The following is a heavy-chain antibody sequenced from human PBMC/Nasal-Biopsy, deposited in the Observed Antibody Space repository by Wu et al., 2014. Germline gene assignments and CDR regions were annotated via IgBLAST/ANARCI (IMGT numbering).Heavy chain of an antibody. Sequence: TLSLTCTVSGGSVSSDSYYWSWIRQPAGKGLEWIGHLQTSGSTNYNPSLKSRVTISVDTSKNQFSLKLSSVTAADTAVYYCARDTVMSYCGDGCHSSYFDYWGQGTLVTVSS. CDR2: LQTSGST. D-gene: IGHD2-21*02. CDR3: ARDTVMSYCGDGCHSSYFDY. CDR1: GGSVSSDSYY. V-gene: IGHV4-61*09. J-gene: IGHJ4*02.